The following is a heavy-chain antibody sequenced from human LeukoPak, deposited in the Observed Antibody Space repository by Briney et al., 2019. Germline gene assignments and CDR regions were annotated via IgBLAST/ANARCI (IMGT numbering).Heavy chain of an antibody. CDR3: ARMKWGYQLLPFDY. Sequence: GGSLRLSCAVSGFTFSSYSMKWVRQAPGKGLEWVSYISSSSSYIYYADSVKGRFTISRDNAKNSLYLQMNSLRAEDTAVYYCARMKWGYQLLPFDYWGQGTLVTVSS. CDR1: GFTFSSYS. D-gene: IGHD2-2*01. CDR2: ISSSSSYI. V-gene: IGHV3-21*05. J-gene: IGHJ4*02.